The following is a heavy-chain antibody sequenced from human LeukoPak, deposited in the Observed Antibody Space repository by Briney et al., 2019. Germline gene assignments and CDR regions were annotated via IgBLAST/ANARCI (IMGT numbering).Heavy chain of an antibody. CDR3: ARITYDFWSGYSMPDDP. CDR1: GGSISSYY. Sequence: SETLSLTCTVSGGSISSYYWSWIRHPPGKGLEWIGYIYYSGSTNYNPSLKSRVTISIDTSKNQFSLKLSSVTAADTAVYYCARITYDFWSGYSMPDDPWGQGTLVTVSS. J-gene: IGHJ5*02. D-gene: IGHD3-3*01. V-gene: IGHV4-59*01. CDR2: IYYSGST.